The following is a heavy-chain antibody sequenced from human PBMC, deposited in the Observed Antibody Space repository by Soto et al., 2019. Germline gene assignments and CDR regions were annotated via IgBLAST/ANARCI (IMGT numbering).Heavy chain of an antibody. CDR3: AKSDSTIDAVRGVIKKGFDY. D-gene: IGHD3-10*01. CDR2: ISGSGGSR. CDR1: GFTFSSYA. Sequence: GGSLRLSCAASGFTFSSYAMSWVRQAPGKGLEWVSAISGSGGSRYYADSVKGRFTISRDNSKNTLYLQMNSLRAEDTAVYYCAKSDSTIDAVRGVIKKGFDYWGQGTLVTVSS. J-gene: IGHJ4*02. V-gene: IGHV3-23*01.